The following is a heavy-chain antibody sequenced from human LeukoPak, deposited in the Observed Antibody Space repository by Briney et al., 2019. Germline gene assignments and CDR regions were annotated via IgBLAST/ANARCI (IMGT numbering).Heavy chain of an antibody. Sequence: NRGESLKISCKGSGYRFSEYWIGWVRQMPGKGLEWMGIIYPDDSDTRYSPSFQGQVTLSADKSINTAYLQWSSLKASDTAMYYCARRGEAMDPFDYWGQGTLVTVSS. CDR2: IYPDDSDT. CDR3: ARRGEAMDPFDY. V-gene: IGHV5-51*01. CDR1: GYRFSEYW. D-gene: IGHD5-18*01. J-gene: IGHJ4*02.